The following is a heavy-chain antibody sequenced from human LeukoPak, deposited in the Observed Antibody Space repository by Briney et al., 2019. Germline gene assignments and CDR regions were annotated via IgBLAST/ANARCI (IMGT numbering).Heavy chain of an antibody. J-gene: IGHJ5*02. V-gene: IGHV4-38-2*02. CDR1: GYSISNGYY. D-gene: IGHD6-13*01. Sequence: PSETLSLTCTVSGYSISNGYYWGWIRQPPGTGLEWIGSIYPSGSTFYNPSLKRRVTISVDTSKNQFSLRLSSVTAADTAVYYCARSYASSWYWNWFDPWGQGTLVTVSS. CDR3: ARSYASSWYWNWFDP. CDR2: IYPSGST.